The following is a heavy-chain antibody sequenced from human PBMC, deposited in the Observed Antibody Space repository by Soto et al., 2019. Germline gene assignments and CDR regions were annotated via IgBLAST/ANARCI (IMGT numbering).Heavy chain of an antibody. Sequence: GSVSPSPTRSTLPFSNYSLNWVRQAPGKGLEWVSSISSSSIYIYYADSVKGRFTISRDNAKNSLYLQMNSLRAEDMAVYYWTSDLSRVDPWGQGTIVTVSS. CDR1: TLPFSNYS. CDR3: TSDLSRVDP. CDR2: ISSSSIYI. J-gene: IGHJ5*02. V-gene: IGHV3-21*01.